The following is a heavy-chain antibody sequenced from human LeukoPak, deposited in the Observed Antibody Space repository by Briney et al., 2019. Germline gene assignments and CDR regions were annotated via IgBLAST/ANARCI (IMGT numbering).Heavy chain of an antibody. J-gene: IGHJ5*02. CDR3: ARVDTAMVVTLFDP. D-gene: IGHD5-18*01. CDR2: IYYSGST. V-gene: IGHV4-59*01. CDR1: GGSISSYY. Sequence: SETLSLTCTVSGGSISSYYWSWIRQPPGKGLEWIGYIYYSGSTNFNPSLKSRVTISVDTSKNQFSLKLISVTAADTAVYYCARVDTAMVVTLFDPWGQGTLVTVSS.